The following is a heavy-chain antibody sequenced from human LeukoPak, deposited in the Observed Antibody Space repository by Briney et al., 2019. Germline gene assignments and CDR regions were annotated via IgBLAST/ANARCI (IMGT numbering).Heavy chain of an antibody. D-gene: IGHD5/OR15-5a*01. J-gene: IGHJ6*03. CDR3: ARVSVRVEYYYYYYMDV. CDR2: IYYSGST. Sequence: SETLSLTCTVSGGSISSYYWSWIRQPPGKGLEWIGYIYYSGSTNYNPSLKGRVTISVDTSKNQFSLKLSSVTAADTAVYYCARVSVRVEYYYYYYMDVWGKGTTVTVSS. CDR1: GGSISSYY. V-gene: IGHV4-59*01.